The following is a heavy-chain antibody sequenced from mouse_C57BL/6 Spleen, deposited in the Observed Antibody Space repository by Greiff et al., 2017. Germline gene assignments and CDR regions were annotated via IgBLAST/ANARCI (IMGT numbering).Heavy chain of an antibody. CDR3: ARWGDYDEGDFDY. D-gene: IGHD2-4*01. V-gene: IGHV1-76*01. Sequence: VQLQQSGAELVRPGASVKLSCKASGYTFTDYYINWVKQRPGQGLEWIARIYPGSGNTYYNEKFKGKATLTAEKSSSTAYMQLSSLTSEDSAVYFCARWGDYDEGDFDYWGQGTTLTVSS. J-gene: IGHJ2*01. CDR1: GYTFTDYY. CDR2: IYPGSGNT.